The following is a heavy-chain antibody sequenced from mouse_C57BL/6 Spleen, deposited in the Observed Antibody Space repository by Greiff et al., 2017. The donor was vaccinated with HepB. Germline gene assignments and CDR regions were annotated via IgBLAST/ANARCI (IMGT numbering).Heavy chain of an antibody. V-gene: IGHV1-72*01. CDR2: IDPNSGGT. CDR3: AREGNLLLRPGYAMDY. J-gene: IGHJ4*01. CDR1: GYTFTSYW. Sequence: VQLQQPGAELVKPGASVKLSCKASGYTFTSYWMHWVKQRPGRGLEWIGRIDPNSGGTKYNEKFKSKATLTVDKPSSTAYMQRSSLTSEDSAVYYCAREGNLLLRPGYAMDYWGQGTSVTVSS. D-gene: IGHD1-1*01.